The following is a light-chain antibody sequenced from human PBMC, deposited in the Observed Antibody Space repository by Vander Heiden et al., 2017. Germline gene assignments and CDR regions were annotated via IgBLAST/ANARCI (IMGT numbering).Light chain of an antibody. V-gene: IGKV3-20*01. J-gene: IGKJ3*01. CDR1: QSLTSGY. Sequence: VLTQSPVTLSLSPGERATLSCTASQSLTSGYLAWYQQKPGQAPRLFISGASSRATGIPDRFYGSGSGTDFTLTISRLEPEDSAVYYCQHYGGSPLFTFGPGTKVDIK. CDR3: QHYGGSPLFT. CDR2: GAS.